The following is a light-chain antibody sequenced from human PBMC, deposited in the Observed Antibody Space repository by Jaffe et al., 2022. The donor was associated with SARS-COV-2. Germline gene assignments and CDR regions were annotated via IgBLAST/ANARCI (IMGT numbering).Light chain of an antibody. J-gene: IGKJ1*01. CDR3: HQYGSSRRT. CDR1: QSVSSSY. CDR2: DAS. V-gene: IGKV3-20*01. Sequence: EIVLTQFPGTLSLSPGERATLSCRASQSVSSSYLAWYQQKPGQAPRLLIYDASSRATGIPDRFSGRGSGTDFTLTISRVEPEDFAVYYCHQYGSSRRTFGQGTKVEIK.